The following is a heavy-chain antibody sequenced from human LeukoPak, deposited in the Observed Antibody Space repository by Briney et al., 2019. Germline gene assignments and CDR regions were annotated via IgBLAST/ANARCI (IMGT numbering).Heavy chain of an antibody. CDR3: ARVDSSGYTLELFDI. D-gene: IGHD3-22*01. V-gene: IGHV4-39*07. CDR1: GGSISSSSYY. Sequence: SETLSLTCTVSGGSISSSSYYWGWIRQPPGKGLEWIGSIYYSGSTYYNPSLKSRVTISVDTSKNQFSLKLSSVTAADTAVYYCARVDSSGYTLELFDIWGQGTMVTVSS. CDR2: IYYSGST. J-gene: IGHJ3*02.